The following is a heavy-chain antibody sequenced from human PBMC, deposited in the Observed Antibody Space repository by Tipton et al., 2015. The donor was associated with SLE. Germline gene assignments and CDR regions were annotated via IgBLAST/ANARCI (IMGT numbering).Heavy chain of an antibody. Sequence: TLSLTCVVYGGSFSGYYWSWIRQPPGKGLEWIGEINHSGSTNYNPSLKSRVTISVDTSKNQFSLKLSSVTAADTAVYYCARESGFDYWGQGTLVTVSS. J-gene: IGHJ4*02. V-gene: IGHV4-34*01. CDR1: GGSFSGYY. CDR3: ARESGFDY. D-gene: IGHD7-27*01. CDR2: INHSGST.